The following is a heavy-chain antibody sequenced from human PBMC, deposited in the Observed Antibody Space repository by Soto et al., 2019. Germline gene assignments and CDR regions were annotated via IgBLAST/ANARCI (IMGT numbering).Heavy chain of an antibody. CDR2: ISGSGGST. CDR3: ATFEYSRSYFNFDY. J-gene: IGHJ4*02. V-gene: IGHV3-23*01. Sequence: PGGSLRLSCAASGFTFSSYAMSWVRQAPGKGLEWVSAISGSGGSTYYAASVKGRFTISRDNSKNTLYLQMNSLRAEDTAVYYSATFEYSRSYFNFDYWGQGTLVTVSS. CDR1: GFTFSSYA. D-gene: IGHD1-26*01.